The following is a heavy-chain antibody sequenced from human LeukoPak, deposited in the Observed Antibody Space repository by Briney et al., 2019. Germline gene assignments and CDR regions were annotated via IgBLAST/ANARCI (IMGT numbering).Heavy chain of an antibody. D-gene: IGHD3-9*01. Sequence: PGGSLRLSCAASGFTLSSYWMTWVRQAPGKGLEWVANIKQDGSEKYYVDSVKGRFTISRDNAKNSLYLQMNSLRAEDTAVYYCARDFDWLFDYWGQGTLVTVSS. J-gene: IGHJ4*02. CDR3: ARDFDWLFDY. CDR1: GFTLSSYW. V-gene: IGHV3-7*04. CDR2: IKQDGSEK.